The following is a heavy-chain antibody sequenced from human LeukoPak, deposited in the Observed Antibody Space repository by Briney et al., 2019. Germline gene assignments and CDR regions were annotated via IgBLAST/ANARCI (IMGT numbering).Heavy chain of an antibody. Sequence: ASVRVSCKASGYTFTGYYMHWVRQAPGQGLEWMGWINPNSGGTNYAQKFQGRVTMTRDTSISTAYMELSRLRSDDTAVYYCARDYTIFGVVPEYYFDYWGQGTLVTLS. V-gene: IGHV1-2*02. J-gene: IGHJ4*02. CDR2: INPNSGGT. CDR3: ARDYTIFGVVPEYYFDY. D-gene: IGHD3-3*01. CDR1: GYTFTGYY.